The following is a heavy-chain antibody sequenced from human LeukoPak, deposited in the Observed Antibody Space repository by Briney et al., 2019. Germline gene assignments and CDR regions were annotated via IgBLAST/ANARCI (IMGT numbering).Heavy chain of an antibody. Sequence: PSETLSLTCTVSGGSISSYYWSWIRQPPGKGLERIGYIYYSGSTNYNPSLTGRVTISVDTSKNQFSLRLSSVTAADTAVYYCARIRGYFDYWGQGTLVTVSS. CDR3: ARIRGYFDY. V-gene: IGHV4-59*01. J-gene: IGHJ4*02. CDR2: IYYSGST. CDR1: GGSISSYY. D-gene: IGHD3-16*01.